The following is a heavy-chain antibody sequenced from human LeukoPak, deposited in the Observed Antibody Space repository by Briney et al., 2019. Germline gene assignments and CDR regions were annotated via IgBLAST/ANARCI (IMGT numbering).Heavy chain of an antibody. CDR1: GFTFSSYA. D-gene: IGHD4-17*01. CDR2: ISYDGSNK. Sequence: GGSLRLSCAASGFTFSSYAMHWVRQAPGKGLEWVAVISYDGSNKYYADSVKGRFTISRDNSKNTLYLQMNSLRAEDTAAYYCARGGLGHYGAYDAFDIWGQGTMVTVSS. J-gene: IGHJ3*02. V-gene: IGHV3-30*04. CDR3: ARGGLGHYGAYDAFDI.